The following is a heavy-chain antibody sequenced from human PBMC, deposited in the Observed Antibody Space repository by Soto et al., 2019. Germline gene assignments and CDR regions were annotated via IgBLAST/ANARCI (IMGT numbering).Heavy chain of an antibody. CDR3: ARATGTYSNDF. J-gene: IGHJ4*02. CDR2: IDPSDSEA. V-gene: IGHV5-10-1*03. D-gene: IGHD4-4*01. Sequence: EVQLVQSGAEVKKPGESLRIACKGSGYIFATYWINCVRQLPGEGLEWMGRIDPSDSEANYGPSFQGHVTMPVDTSTNTAYLQWSSLKASDSATYYCARATGTYSNDFWGQGTLVSV. CDR1: GYIFATYW.